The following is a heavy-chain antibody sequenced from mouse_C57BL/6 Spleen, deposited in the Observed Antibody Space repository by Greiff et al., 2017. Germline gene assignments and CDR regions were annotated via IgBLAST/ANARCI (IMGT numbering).Heavy chain of an antibody. Sequence: VKLMESGAELVKPGASVKISCKASGYAFSSYWMNWVKQRPGKGLEWIGQIYPGDGDTNYNGKFKGKATLTADKSSSTAYMQLSSLTSEDSAVYVCAREVGVYSNHWIDYWGQGTSVTVSS. V-gene: IGHV1-80*01. CDR3: AREVGVYSNHWIDY. CDR1: GYAFSSYW. J-gene: IGHJ4*01. D-gene: IGHD2-5*01. CDR2: IYPGDGDT.